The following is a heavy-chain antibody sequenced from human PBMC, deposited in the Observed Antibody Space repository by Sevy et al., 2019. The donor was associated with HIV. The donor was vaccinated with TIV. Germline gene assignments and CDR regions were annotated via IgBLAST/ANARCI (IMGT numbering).Heavy chain of an antibody. CDR2: VSYDGSSK. Sequence: GGSLRLSCVGSGFTFRNFGVHWLRQAPGKGLEWLSVVSYDGSSKYYVDSVKGRFIVSRDNSKNTLYLQMNSLRTEDPAVYYCARGGSGDYYYYGVDVWGQGTTVTVSS. J-gene: IGHJ6*02. CDR1: GFTFRNFG. D-gene: IGHD3-10*01. V-gene: IGHV3-30*03. CDR3: ARGGSGDYYYYGVDV.